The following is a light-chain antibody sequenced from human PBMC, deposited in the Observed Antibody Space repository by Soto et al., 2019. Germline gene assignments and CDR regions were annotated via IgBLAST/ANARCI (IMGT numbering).Light chain of an antibody. Sequence: EIVLTQSPSTLSLSPGERATLSCRASQSVSSYLAWYQQKPGQAPRLLIYDASNRATGIPARFSGSGSGTDFTLTISSLEPEDFADYYCQQRSNWPPYAFGQGTKLEIK. CDR2: DAS. CDR1: QSVSSY. CDR3: QQRSNWPPYA. J-gene: IGKJ2*01. V-gene: IGKV3-11*01.